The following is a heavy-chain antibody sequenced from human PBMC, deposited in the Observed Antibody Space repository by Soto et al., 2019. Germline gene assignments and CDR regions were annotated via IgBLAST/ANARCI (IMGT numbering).Heavy chain of an antibody. Sequence: QVQLVESGGGVVQPGGSLKLACAASGFTVATTGMHWVRQAPGKGLEWVAMISHSGTEKQYGDSVQGRFTISRDNAKNTLYLQMSSLRPEDTAIYYCAKDWGSSGWFNWFNPWGQGVLVTVSS. D-gene: IGHD6-19*01. CDR1: GFTVATTG. V-gene: IGHV3-30*18. CDR3: AKDWGSSGWFNWFNP. J-gene: IGHJ5*02. CDR2: ISHSGTEK.